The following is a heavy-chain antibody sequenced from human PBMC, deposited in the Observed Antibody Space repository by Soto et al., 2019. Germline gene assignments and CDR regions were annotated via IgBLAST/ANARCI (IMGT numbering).Heavy chain of an antibody. J-gene: IGHJ3*01. D-gene: IGHD3-16*01. Sequence: ASVKVSCKASGFRFSEYGFNWLRQAPGQGLEWMGWISAFNGNTETAQGLQDRVTMTTDSSTTTAHMDLTNLTTGDTAIYYCARSYYLADAFDVWGQGTMVTVSS. CDR2: ISAFNGNT. V-gene: IGHV1-18*01. CDR3: ARSYYLADAFDV. CDR1: GFRFSEYG.